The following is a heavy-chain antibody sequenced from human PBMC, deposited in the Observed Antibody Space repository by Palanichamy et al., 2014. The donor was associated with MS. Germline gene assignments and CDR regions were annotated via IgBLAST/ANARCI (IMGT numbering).Heavy chain of an antibody. Sequence: EVQLVQSGAEVKKPGESLEISCKGSGYSFTSYWIGWVRQMPGKGLEWMGIIWPGDSDTRYSPSFQGQVTISADKSISTAYLQWSSLKASDTAMYFCARRAGYYESSGYFAYWGQGTPVTVSS. J-gene: IGHJ4*02. CDR2: IWPGDSDT. V-gene: IGHV5-51*01. CDR3: ARRAGYYESSGYFAY. D-gene: IGHD3-22*01. CDR1: GYSFTSYW.